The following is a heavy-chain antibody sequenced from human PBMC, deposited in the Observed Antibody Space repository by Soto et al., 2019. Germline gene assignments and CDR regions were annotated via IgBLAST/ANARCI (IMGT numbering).Heavy chain of an antibody. CDR1: GFTFISYA. CDR3: AKDRNYPRDYFHY. V-gene: IGHV3-23*01. J-gene: IGHJ4*02. Sequence: GGSLGLSCAASGFTFISYALSWFRQSPGKGLEWVSAISANGQGIYYADSVRGRFTISRDNSKNTIFLHMDSLRAEDTAVYYCAKDRNYPRDYFHYWGQGTLVTV. CDR2: ISANGQGI. D-gene: IGHD1-7*01.